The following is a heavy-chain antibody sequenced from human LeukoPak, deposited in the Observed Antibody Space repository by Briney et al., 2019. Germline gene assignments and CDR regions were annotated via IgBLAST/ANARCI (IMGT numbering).Heavy chain of an antibody. V-gene: IGHV3-7*03. CDR1: GFTFSNYW. Sequence: GGSLRLSCAASGFTFSNYWMSWVRQAPGKGLEWVANIRQDGSEKYYVDSVKGRFTISRDNAKNSLYLQMNSLRVEDTAVYYCARAVWIWDYWGQGTLVTVSS. CDR3: ARAVWIWDY. J-gene: IGHJ4*02. CDR2: IRQDGSEK. D-gene: IGHD5-12*01.